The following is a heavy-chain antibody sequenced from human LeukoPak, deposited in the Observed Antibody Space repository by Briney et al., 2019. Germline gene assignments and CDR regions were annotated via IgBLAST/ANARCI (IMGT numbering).Heavy chain of an antibody. Sequence: GGSLRLSCAASGFTFSGYWMSWVRQAPGKGLEWVANIMQDGSEKYYADSVKGRFTISRDNAKNSLYLQMNSLRAEDTALYYCAKVTWDWYFDLWGRGTLVTVSS. J-gene: IGHJ2*01. D-gene: IGHD1-14*01. CDR3: AKVTWDWYFDL. V-gene: IGHV3-7*03. CDR1: GFTFSGYW. CDR2: IMQDGSEK.